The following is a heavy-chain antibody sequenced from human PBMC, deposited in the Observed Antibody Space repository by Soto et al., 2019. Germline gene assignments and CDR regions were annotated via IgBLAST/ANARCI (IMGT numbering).Heavy chain of an antibody. CDR1: WGTLSSHS. Sequence: VEVFCQASWGTLSSHSINWVRQAPGQGLEWMGGIIPIFGTADYAQKFQGRVTITADESTSTAYMELSSLRSEDTALYYCARSLTGTYYYYGRDVWGQGTTVTVSS. V-gene: IGHV1-69*13. D-gene: IGHD1-20*01. J-gene: IGHJ6*02. CDR2: IIPIFGTA. CDR3: ARSLTGTYYYYGRDV.